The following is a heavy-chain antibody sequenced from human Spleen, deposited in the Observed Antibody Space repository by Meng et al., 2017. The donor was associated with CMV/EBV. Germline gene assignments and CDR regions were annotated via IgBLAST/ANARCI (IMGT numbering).Heavy chain of an antibody. J-gene: IGHJ6*02. CDR3: ARVSVLGGTYDGDYYGMDV. V-gene: IGHV3-30*04. CDR2: ISYDGNYI. CDR1: GFTFSSHA. D-gene: IGHD1-26*01. Sequence: GESLKISFAASGFTFSSHAMHWVRQAPGKGLEWVALISYDGNYIYYPDSGKGRLTISRDNSENTLYLQMNSLRPEDTAVYYCARVSVLGGTYDGDYYGMDVWGQGTTVTVSS.